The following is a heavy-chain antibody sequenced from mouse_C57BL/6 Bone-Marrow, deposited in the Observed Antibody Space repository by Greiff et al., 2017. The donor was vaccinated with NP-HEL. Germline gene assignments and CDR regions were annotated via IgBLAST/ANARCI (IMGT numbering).Heavy chain of an antibody. CDR3: ARGGLGRKRAFDY. V-gene: IGHV1-66*01. D-gene: IGHD4-1*01. CDR2: IYPGSGNT. Sequence: VQLQESGPELVKPGASVKISCKASGYSFTSYYIHWVKQRPGQGLEWIGWIYPGSGNTKYNEKFKGKATLTADTSSSTAYMQLSSLTSEDSAVYYCARGGLGRKRAFDYWGQGTTLTVSS. CDR1: GYSFTSYY. J-gene: IGHJ2*01.